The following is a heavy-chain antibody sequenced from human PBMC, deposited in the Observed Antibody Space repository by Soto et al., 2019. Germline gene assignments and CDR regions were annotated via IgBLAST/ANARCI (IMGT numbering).Heavy chain of an antibody. D-gene: IGHD5-18*01. J-gene: IGHJ4*02. CDR3: AREGDTAMVLDY. V-gene: IGHV1-69*13. Sequence: SVKVSCKASGGTFSSYAISWVRQAPGQGLEWMGGIIPIFGTANYAQKFQGRVTITADESTSTAYMGLSGLRSEDTAVYYCAREGDTAMVLDYWGQGTLVTVSS. CDR1: GGTFSSYA. CDR2: IIPIFGTA.